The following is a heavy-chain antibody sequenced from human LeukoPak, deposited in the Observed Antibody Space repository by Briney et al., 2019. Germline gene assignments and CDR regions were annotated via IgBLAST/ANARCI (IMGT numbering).Heavy chain of an antibody. D-gene: IGHD4-17*01. Sequence: PSETLSLTCTVSGYSISSGYYWGWIRQPPGKGLEWIGSIYHSGSTYYNPSLKSRVTISVDTSKDQFSLKLSSVTAADTAVYYCARDYGDYRRSYYYMDVWGKGTTVTVSS. CDR3: ARDYGDYRRSYYYMDV. CDR2: IYHSGST. V-gene: IGHV4-38-2*02. J-gene: IGHJ6*03. CDR1: GYSISSGYY.